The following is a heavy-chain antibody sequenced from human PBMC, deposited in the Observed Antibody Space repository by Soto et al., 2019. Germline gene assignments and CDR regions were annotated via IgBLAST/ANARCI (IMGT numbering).Heavy chain of an antibody. CDR2: IIPIFGPA. CDR1: GGTFSSHS. CDR3: ATGSFTSTGGRIGYHYNAMDV. Sequence: QVQLVQSGAEVKKPGSSVKVSCKSSGGTFSSHSINWVRQAPGQGLEWMGGIIPIFGPANFAKKFQGRVTITADESKTTAYMELSSLTSEATAVYYCATGSFTSTGGRIGYHYNAMDVWGQGTTVTVSS. J-gene: IGHJ6*02. D-gene: IGHD1-1*01. V-gene: IGHV1-69*01.